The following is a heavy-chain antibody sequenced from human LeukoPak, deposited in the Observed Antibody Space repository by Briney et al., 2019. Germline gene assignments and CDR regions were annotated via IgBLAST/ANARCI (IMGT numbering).Heavy chain of an antibody. J-gene: IGHJ4*02. V-gene: IGHV4-59*01. CDR1: GGSISGYY. CDR2: IYYSGST. Sequence: SETLSLTCTVSGGSISGYYWNWIRQPPGKGLEWIGYIYYSGSTNYNPSLKSRVTISVDTSKNQFSLKLSSVTAADTAVYYCAREGSSGYSDYWGQGTLVTVSS. D-gene: IGHD3-22*01. CDR3: AREGSSGYSDY.